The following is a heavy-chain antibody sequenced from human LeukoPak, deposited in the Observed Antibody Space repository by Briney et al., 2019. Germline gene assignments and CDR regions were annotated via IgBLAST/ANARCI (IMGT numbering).Heavy chain of an antibody. CDR2: ISAYNGNT. CDR1: GYTFTSYG. D-gene: IGHD4-17*01. V-gene: IGHV1-18*01. CDR3: ARVYVSDYGDELAFPY. J-gene: IGHJ4*02. Sequence: GASVKVSCKASGYTFTSYGISWVRQAPGQGLEWMGWISAYNGNTNYAQKLQGRVTMTTDTSTSTAYMELRSLRSDDTAVYYCARVYVSDYGDELAFPYWGQGTLVTVSS.